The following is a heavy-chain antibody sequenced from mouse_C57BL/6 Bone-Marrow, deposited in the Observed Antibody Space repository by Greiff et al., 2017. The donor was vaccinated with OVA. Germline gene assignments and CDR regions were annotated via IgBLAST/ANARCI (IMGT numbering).Heavy chain of an antibody. CDR3: AMPRYYDYRYAMYY. CDR1: GFTFSDYG. V-gene: IGHV5-17*01. J-gene: IGHJ4*01. D-gene: IGHD2-4*01. Sequence: EVMLVESGGGLVKPGGSLKLSCAASGFTFSDYGMHWVRQAPEKGLEWVAYISSGSSTIYYADKVKGRFTISRDNAKNTLFLQMTSLRSEYTRTYYSAMPRYYDYRYAMYYRGQGASLTVSS. CDR2: ISSGSSTI.